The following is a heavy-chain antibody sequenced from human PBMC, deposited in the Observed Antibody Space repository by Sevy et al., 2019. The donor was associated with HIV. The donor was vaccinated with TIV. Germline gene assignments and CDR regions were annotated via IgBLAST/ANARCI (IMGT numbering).Heavy chain of an antibody. D-gene: IGHD3-22*01. J-gene: IGHJ6*02. Sequence: GGSLRLSCAASTFSVTDNYMSWVRQAPGKGLEWVSTIYSGGSTFYADSVKGRFTISRDNSKNTLYLQMNSLRAVDTAVYYCARDGYYDASGYYYYYYGLDVWGQGTTVTVSS. CDR2: IYSGGST. CDR3: ARDGYYDASGYYYYYYGLDV. V-gene: IGHV3-66*01. CDR1: TFSVTDNY.